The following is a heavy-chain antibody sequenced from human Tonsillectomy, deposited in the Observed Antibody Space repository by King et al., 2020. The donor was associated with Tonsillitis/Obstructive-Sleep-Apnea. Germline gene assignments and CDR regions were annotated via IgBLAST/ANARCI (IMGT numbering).Heavy chain of an antibody. CDR1: GFTFSTCS. D-gene: IGHD1-1*01. CDR3: ASDGTTGDHYSYMDA. V-gene: IGHV3-48*02. CDR2: ISATSTSI. J-gene: IGHJ6*03. Sequence: VQLVESGGGLVQPGGSLRLSCAASGFTFSTCSLNWVRQAPGKGLEWLSYISATSTSIFYADSVRGRFTISRDNAKNSLYLQMNSLRDEDTAVYYCASDGTTGDHYSYMDAWGKGTTVIVSS.